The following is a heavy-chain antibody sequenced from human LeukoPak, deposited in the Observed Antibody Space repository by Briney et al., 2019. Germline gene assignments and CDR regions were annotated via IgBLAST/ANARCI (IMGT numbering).Heavy chain of an antibody. Sequence: TGGSLRLSCAASGFVFSSYSMNWVRQAPGKGLEWVSSISSSSDYTYYLDSLKGRFTISRDNPRKSLYLQMNSLRAEDTAVYYCARYSNWSFDCWGQGTLVTVSS. V-gene: IGHV3-21*01. J-gene: IGHJ4*02. CDR3: ARYSNWSFDC. CDR1: GFVFSSYS. D-gene: IGHD6-13*01. CDR2: ISSSSDYT.